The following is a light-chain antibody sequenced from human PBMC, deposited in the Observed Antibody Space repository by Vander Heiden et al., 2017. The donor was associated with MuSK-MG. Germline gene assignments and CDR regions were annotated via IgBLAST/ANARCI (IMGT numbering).Light chain of an antibody. CDR1: KLGAKY. CDR3: QAWDSSTVV. CDR2: QHS. J-gene: IGLJ2*01. V-gene: IGLV3-1*01. Sequence: SYELTQPPSVSVSPGQTASITCSGDKLGAKYPCWYQPKPGQSPGVVIYQHSKRPSGIPERFSGYNSGNTATLTISATHAMDEADYDCQAWDSSTVVFGGGTKLTVL.